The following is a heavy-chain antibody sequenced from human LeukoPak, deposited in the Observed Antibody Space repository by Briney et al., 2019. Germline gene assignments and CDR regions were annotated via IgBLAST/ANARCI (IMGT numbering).Heavy chain of an antibody. Sequence: PGGSLRLSCAASGFXFSSYAISWVRQPPGKGLEWIGEINHSGSTNYNPSLKSRVAISIHTSKNQFSLNLTSVTAADTAMYYCAREGASGSYYDYWGQGTLVTVSS. J-gene: IGHJ4*02. CDR1: GFXFSSYA. V-gene: IGHV4-34*01. CDR3: AREGASGSYYDY. D-gene: IGHD1-26*01. CDR2: INHSGST.